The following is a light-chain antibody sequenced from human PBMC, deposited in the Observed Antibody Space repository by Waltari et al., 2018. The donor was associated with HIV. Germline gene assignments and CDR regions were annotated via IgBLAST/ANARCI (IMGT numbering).Light chain of an antibody. CDR3: CAYAGSTTYVI. CDR1: SSDVGGYNL. V-gene: IGLV2-23*02. J-gene: IGLJ2*01. Sequence: QSALTQPASVSGSPGQSITISCTGTSSDVGGYNLVSWYQQHPGKAPKLMIYGVSKRPSGVSNRVSGSKSGNTDSLTISGLQAEDEADYYCCAYAGSTTYVIFGGGTKLTVL. CDR2: GVS.